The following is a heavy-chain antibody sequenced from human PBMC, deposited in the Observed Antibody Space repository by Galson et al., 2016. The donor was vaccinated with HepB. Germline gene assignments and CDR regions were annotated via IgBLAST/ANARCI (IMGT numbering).Heavy chain of an antibody. CDR3: ANYLGYGSGRPGYFHS. CDR1: GFTFSSYA. D-gene: IGHD3-10*01. Sequence: SLRLSCAGSGFTFSSYAMSWVRQAPGKGLEWVSVISAASNTYYTDSVKGRFTISRDNSKTTLYLEMNSLRVEDTAVYFCANYLGYGSGRPGYFHSWGQGTLVTVSP. J-gene: IGHJ4*02. CDR2: ISAASNT. V-gene: IGHV3-23*01.